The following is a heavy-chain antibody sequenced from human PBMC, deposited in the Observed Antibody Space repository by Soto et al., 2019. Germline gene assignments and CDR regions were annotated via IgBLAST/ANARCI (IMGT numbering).Heavy chain of an antibody. CDR3: ARGVGHWDFWRDHNQQNWFDP. D-gene: IGHD3-3*01. CDR2: IYYSGST. J-gene: IGHJ5*02. CDR1: GGSISSYY. V-gene: IGHV4-59*01. Sequence: PSETLSLTCTVSGGSISSYYWSWIRQPPGKGLEWIGYIYYSGSTNYNPSLKSRVTISVDTSKNQFSLKLSSVTAADTAVYHCARGVGHWDFWRDHNQQNWFDPWGQGTLVTV.